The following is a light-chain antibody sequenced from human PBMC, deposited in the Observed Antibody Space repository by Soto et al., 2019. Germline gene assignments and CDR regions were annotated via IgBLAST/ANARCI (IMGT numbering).Light chain of an antibody. CDR1: SSDVGRFNL. V-gene: IGLV2-23*01. CDR2: EDN. J-gene: IGLJ2*01. CDR3: SSFAVTTVSTTL. Sequence: QSALTQPASVSGSPGQSITISCTGTSSDVGRFNLVSWYQQYPGKAPKLMIYEDNKRPSGVSNRFSGSKSGNTASLTVSGLQAEDEADYYCSSFAVTTVSTTLFGGGTKLTVL.